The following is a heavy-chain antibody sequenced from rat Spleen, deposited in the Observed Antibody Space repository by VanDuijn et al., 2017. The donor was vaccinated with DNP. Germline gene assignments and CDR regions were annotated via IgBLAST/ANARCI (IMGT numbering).Heavy chain of an antibody. CDR3: SRIIAAAGSYAMDA. Sequence: EVQLVESGGDLVQPGRSLKLSCAASGFTFSNYYMAWVRQAPKKGLEWVATISYDGSRTYYRDSVKGRFTVSRDNTKSTLYLQMDSLRSEDTATYYCSRIIAAAGSYAMDAWGQGVMVTVSS. J-gene: IGHJ2*01. V-gene: IGHV5-7*01. D-gene: IGHD1-2*01. CDR2: ISYDGSRT. CDR1: GFTFSNYY.